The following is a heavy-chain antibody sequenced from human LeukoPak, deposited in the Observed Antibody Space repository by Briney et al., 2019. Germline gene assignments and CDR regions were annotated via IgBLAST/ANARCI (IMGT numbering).Heavy chain of an antibody. CDR1: GYTLTYRY. D-gene: IGHD7-27*01. CDR2: ITPFNGNT. Sequence: SVKVSCKASGYTLTYRYLHWVRQAPGQALEWMGWITPFNGNTNYAQKFQDRVTITRDRSMSTAYMELSSLRSEDTAVYYCAREPTGDLYIYYFDYWGQGTLVTVSS. V-gene: IGHV1-45*02. CDR3: AREPTGDLYIYYFDY. J-gene: IGHJ4*02.